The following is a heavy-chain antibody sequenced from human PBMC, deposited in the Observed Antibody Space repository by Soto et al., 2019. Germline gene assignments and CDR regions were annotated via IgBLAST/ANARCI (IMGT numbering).Heavy chain of an antibody. CDR3: ASVDTAMGGRAFDY. D-gene: IGHD5-18*01. CDR1: SGSISSSNW. V-gene: IGHV4-4*02. J-gene: IGHJ4*02. Sequence: PSETLSLTCAVSSGSISSSNWWSWVRQPPGKGLEWIGEIYHSGSTNYNPSLKSRVTISVDKSKNQFSLKLSSVTAADTAAYYCASVDTAMGGRAFDYWGQGTLVTVSS. CDR2: IYHSGST.